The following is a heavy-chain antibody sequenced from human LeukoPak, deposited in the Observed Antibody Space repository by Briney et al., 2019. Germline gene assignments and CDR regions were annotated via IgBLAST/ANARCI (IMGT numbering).Heavy chain of an antibody. J-gene: IGHJ6*03. D-gene: IGHD3-10*01. Sequence: GGSLRLSCAASGFTFSSYGMHWVRQAPGKGLEWVAFIRYDGRNTYYADSVKGRFTISRDNSKNTLSLQMNSLRPEDSAIYYCTRAPVISGPYGPGTYYLDVWGEGTTVTVSS. V-gene: IGHV3-30*02. CDR3: TRAPVISGPYGPGTYYLDV. CDR1: GFTFSSYG. CDR2: IRYDGRNT.